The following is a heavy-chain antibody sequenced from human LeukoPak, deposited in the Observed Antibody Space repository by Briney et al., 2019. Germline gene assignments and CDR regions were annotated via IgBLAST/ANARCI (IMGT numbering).Heavy chain of an antibody. CDR2: ISGTGNNK. D-gene: IGHD1-26*01. J-gene: IGHJ4*02. CDR1: GFTFSHYY. V-gene: IGHV3-11*04. Sequence: PGGSLRLSCVTSGFTFSHYYMTWIRQAPGKGLEWVSYISGTGNNKYYADSVKGRFTISRDNAQNSLYLQMNSLRAEDTAVYYCARKSGSYSYYFDYWGQGTLVTVSS. CDR3: ARKSGSYSYYFDY.